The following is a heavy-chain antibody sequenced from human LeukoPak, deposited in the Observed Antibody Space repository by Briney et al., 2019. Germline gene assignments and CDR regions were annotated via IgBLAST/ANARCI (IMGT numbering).Heavy chain of an antibody. V-gene: IGHV3-7*01. CDR3: ARDRIRAVAGSGYFDY. D-gene: IGHD6-19*01. CDR2: IKQDGSEK. CDR1: GFTFSSYW. Sequence: GGSLRLSCAASGFTFSSYWMSWVRQAPGKGLEWVANIKQDGSEKYYVDSVKGRFTISRDNAKNSLYLQMNSLRAEDTAVYYCARDRIRAVAGSGYFDYWGQGTLVTVSS. J-gene: IGHJ4*02.